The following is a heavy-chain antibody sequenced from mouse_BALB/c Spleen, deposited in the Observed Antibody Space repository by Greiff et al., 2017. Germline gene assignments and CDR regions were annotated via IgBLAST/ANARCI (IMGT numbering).Heavy chain of an antibody. CDR2: ISSGSSTI. J-gene: IGHJ3*01. V-gene: IGHV5-17*02. CDR3: ARWPFAY. Sequence: EVQGVESGGGLVQPGGSRKLSCAASGFTFSSFGMHWVRQAPEKGLEWVAYISSGSSTIYYADTVKGRFTISRDNPKNTLFLQMTSLRSEDTAMYYCARWPFAYWSQGTLVTVSA. CDR1: GFTFSSFG.